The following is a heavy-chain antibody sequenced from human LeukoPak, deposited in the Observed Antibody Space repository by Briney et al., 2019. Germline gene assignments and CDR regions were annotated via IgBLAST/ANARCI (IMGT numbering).Heavy chain of an antibody. V-gene: IGHV3-43*01. J-gene: IGHJ6*02. D-gene: IGHD2-15*01. CDR1: GLSIGDNS. CDR2: ISWDESTT. CDR3: ARGPNRWWVVSRNWGMDV. Sequence: HPGGSLRLSCAASGLSIGDNSMHWVRQAPGKGLEWVSLISWDESTTYYSDSVKGRFTVSRDSSKNSLHLQMNSLRTEDTALYYCARGPNRWWVVSRNWGMDVWGQGTTVTVSS.